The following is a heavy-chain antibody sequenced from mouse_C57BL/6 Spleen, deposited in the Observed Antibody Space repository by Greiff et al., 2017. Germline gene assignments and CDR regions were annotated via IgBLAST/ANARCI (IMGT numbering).Heavy chain of an antibody. Sequence: QVQLQQPGAELVKPGASVKMSCKASGYTFTSYWITWVKQRPGQGLEWIGDIYPGSGSTNYNEKFKSKATLTVATSSSTAYMQLSSLTSEDSAVYYCARTGWLSYYAMDYWGQGTSVTVSS. J-gene: IGHJ4*01. CDR3: ARTGWLSYYAMDY. CDR2: IYPGSGST. CDR1: GYTFTSYW. V-gene: IGHV1-55*01. D-gene: IGHD2-3*01.